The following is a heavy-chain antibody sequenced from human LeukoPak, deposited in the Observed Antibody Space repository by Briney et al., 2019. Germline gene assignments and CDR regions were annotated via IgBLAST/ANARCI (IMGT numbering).Heavy chain of an antibody. CDR1: GGSISSYY. J-gene: IGHJ4*02. Sequence: SETLSLTCTVSGGSISSYYWGWIRLPPGKGLEWIGYIYYTGATYYNPSLKSRVTISLDTSKNQFSLKLSSVTAADAAVYYCARDTGLRSSWYWGQGTLVTVSS. CDR2: IYYTGAT. V-gene: IGHV4-59*01. CDR3: ARDTGLRSSWY. D-gene: IGHD6-13*01.